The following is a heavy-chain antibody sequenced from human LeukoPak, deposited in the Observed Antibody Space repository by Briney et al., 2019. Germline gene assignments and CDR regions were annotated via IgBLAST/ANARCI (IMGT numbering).Heavy chain of an antibody. Sequence: SVKVSCKASGGTFSSYTISWVRQAPGQGLEWMGRIIPILGIANYAQKFQGRVTITADKSTSTAYMELSSLRSEDTAVYYFASGYQLLSKYYGDCFDYWGQGTLVTVSS. J-gene: IGHJ4*02. V-gene: IGHV1-69*02. CDR3: ASGYQLLSKYYGDCFDY. CDR1: GGTFSSYT. CDR2: IIPILGIA. D-gene: IGHD2-2*01.